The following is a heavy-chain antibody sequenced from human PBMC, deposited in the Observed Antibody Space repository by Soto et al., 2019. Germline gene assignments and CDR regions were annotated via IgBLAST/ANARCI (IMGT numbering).Heavy chain of an antibody. CDR3: AAGGGLPRYY. Sequence: PSETLSLTCAVSGGSISSGGYSWCWIRHPPGKGLEWIGYIYHSGSTYYNPSLKSRVTISVDRSKNQFSLKLSSVTAADTAVYYCAAGGGLPRYYWGQGTLVTVSS. CDR1: GGSISSGGYS. J-gene: IGHJ4*02. D-gene: IGHD5-12*01. V-gene: IGHV4-30-2*01. CDR2: IYHSGST.